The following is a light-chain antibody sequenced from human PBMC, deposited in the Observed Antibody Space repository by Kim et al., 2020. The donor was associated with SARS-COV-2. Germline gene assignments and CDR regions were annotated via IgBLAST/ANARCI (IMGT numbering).Light chain of an antibody. Sequence: GQSVTICCTGSSTDIGAHYCVHWYQQKPGKAPKLLINDDSERPSGVTDRFSGSRSGNTASLPITGLQAEDEADYYCCSYAGSPTVVFGGGTQLTVL. V-gene: IGLV2-11*03. J-gene: IGLJ3*02. CDR2: DDS. CDR1: STDIGAHYC. CDR3: CSYAGSPTVV.